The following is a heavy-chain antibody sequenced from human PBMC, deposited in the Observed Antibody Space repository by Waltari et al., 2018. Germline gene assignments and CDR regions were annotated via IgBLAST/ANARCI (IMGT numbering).Heavy chain of an antibody. V-gene: IGHV3-7*03. Sequence: EVQLVESGGGLVQPGGSLRLSCAASGFTFSSYWMSWVRQAPGKGLEWVANIKQEGSEKYYVDSVKGRFTVSRDNSKNMVHLQMDSLRAEDTAVYYCATDGDGDCSLCLAQWGQGTLVTVSS. CDR3: ATDGDGDCSLCLAQ. CDR1: GFTFSSYW. CDR2: IKQEGSEK. D-gene: IGHD2-21*02. J-gene: IGHJ4*02.